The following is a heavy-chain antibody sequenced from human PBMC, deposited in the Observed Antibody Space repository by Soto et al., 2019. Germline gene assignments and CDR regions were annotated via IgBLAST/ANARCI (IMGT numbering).Heavy chain of an antibody. V-gene: IGHV5-10-1*01. CDR1: GYSFISYW. CDR3: ASSPRGYCSSTSCRELGNYYGMDV. CDR2: IDPSDSYT. J-gene: IGHJ6*02. Sequence: PGESLKISCKGCGYSFISYWISWVRQMPGKGLEGMGRIDPSDSYTNYSPSFQGHVTISADKSISTAYLQWSSLKASDTAMYYCASSPRGYCSSTSCRELGNYYGMDVWGQGTTVTVSS. D-gene: IGHD2-2*01.